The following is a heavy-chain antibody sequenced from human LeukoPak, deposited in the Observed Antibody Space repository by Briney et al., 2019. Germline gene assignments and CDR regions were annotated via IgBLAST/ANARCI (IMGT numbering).Heavy chain of an antibody. CDR2: ISGSGDIT. V-gene: IGHV3-23*01. CDR3: AKGGSATITTGGFDP. J-gene: IGHJ5*02. D-gene: IGHD4-11*01. CDR1: GLSFSSYA. Sequence: PGGSLRLSCAASGLSFSSYAMSWVRQAPGKGLEWVSGISGSGDITYYADSVKGRFTISRDNSKNTLYLQVNSLRAEDTAIYYCAKGGSATITTGGFDPWGQGTLVTVSS.